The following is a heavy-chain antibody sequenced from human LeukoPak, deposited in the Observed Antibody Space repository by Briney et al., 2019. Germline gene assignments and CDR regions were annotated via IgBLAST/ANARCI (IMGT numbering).Heavy chain of an antibody. Sequence: SETLSLTCTVSGGSISIISSSTYYWGWIRQPPGKGLEWIGSVYYSGTTYYNPSLKSRVTISVDTSKNQYSLKLSSVTAADTAVYYCARLKSRYSSAYSIFEYWARGTLVTVSS. CDR1: GGSISIISSSTYY. D-gene: IGHD3-22*01. CDR2: VYYSGTT. J-gene: IGHJ4*02. V-gene: IGHV4-39*01. CDR3: ARLKSRYSSAYSIFEY.